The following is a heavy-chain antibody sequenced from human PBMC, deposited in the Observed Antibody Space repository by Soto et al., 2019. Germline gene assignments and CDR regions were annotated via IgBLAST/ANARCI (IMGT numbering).Heavy chain of an antibody. V-gene: IGHV4-34*01. J-gene: IGHJ5*02. CDR1: GGSFSGYY. Sequence: SETLSLTCAVYGGSFSGYYWSWIRQPPGKGLEWIGEINHSGSTNYNPSLKSRVTISVDTSKNQFSLKLSSVTAADTAVYYCARDRLSHRRFDPWGQGTLVTVSS. CDR2: INHSGST. CDR3: ARDRLSHRRFDP.